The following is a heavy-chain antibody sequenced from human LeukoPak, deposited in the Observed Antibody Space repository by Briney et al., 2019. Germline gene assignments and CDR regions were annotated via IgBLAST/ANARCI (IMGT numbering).Heavy chain of an antibody. V-gene: IGHV1-24*01. CDR1: GYTLTELS. CDR3: ATYSAGSSGWEDEYFQH. CDR2: FDPEDGET. J-gene: IGHJ1*01. D-gene: IGHD6-19*01. Sequence: ASVKVSCKVSGYTLTELSMHWVRQAPGKGLGWMGGFDPEDGETIHAQKFQDRVTMTEDTSTDTAYMELSSLRSEDTAVYYCATYSAGSSGWEDEYFQHWGQGTLVTVSS.